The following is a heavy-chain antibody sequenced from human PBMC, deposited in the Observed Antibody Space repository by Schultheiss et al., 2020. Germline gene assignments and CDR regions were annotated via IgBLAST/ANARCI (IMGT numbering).Heavy chain of an antibody. CDR2: IYYSGTT. Sequence: SETLSLTCTVSGGSISSYYWSWIRQPPGKGLEWIGYIYYSGTTNYNPSLKSRVAISVDTSKNQFSLKLSSVTAADTAVYYCARQSGYPLTYDYNYGLDVWGKGTAVTVSS. V-gene: IGHV4-59*08. CDR1: GGSISSYY. CDR3: ARQSGYPLTYDYNYGLDV. D-gene: IGHD3-3*01. J-gene: IGHJ6*04.